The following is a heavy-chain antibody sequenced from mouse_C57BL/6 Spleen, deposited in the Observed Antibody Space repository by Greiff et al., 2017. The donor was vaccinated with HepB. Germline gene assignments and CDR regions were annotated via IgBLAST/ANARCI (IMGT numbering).Heavy chain of an antibody. V-gene: IGHV5-9*01. Sequence: EVMLVESGGGLVKPGGSLKLSCAASGFTFSSYTMSWVRQTPEKRLEWVATISGGGGNTYYPDSVKGRFTISRDNAKNTLYLQMSSLRSEDTALYYCARHHYGFAYWGQGTLVTVSA. D-gene: IGHD1-1*01. J-gene: IGHJ3*01. CDR1: GFTFSSYT. CDR2: ISGGGGNT. CDR3: ARHHYGFAY.